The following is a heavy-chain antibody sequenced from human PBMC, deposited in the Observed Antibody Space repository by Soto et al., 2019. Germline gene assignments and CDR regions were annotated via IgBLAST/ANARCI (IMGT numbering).Heavy chain of an antibody. Sequence: QVQLVQSGAEVKKPGASVKISCKASGYTFTYYYMNWVRQAPGQGLEWMGIINPSGGSTSYAQKFKGRVPVTRDTSTSTVYMEVSSLRSEDTAVYYCARDTIVATIWYGMDVWGQGTTVTVSS. CDR3: ARDTIVATIWYGMDV. V-gene: IGHV1-46*01. CDR2: INPSGGST. D-gene: IGHD5-12*01. J-gene: IGHJ6*02. CDR1: GYTFTYYY.